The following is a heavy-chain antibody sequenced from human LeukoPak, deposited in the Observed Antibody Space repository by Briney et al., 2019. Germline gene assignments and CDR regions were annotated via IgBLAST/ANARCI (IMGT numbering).Heavy chain of an antibody. CDR1: GYTFTSYD. D-gene: IGHD6-19*01. CDR2: MNPNSGGT. Sequence: ASVKVSCKASGYTFTSYDINWVRQATGQGLEWMGWMNPNSGGTNYAQKFQGRVTMTRDTSISTAYMELSRLRSDDTAVYYCARAGLGSGWYDFDYWGQGTLVTVSS. V-gene: IGHV1-2*02. CDR3: ARAGLGSGWYDFDY. J-gene: IGHJ4*02.